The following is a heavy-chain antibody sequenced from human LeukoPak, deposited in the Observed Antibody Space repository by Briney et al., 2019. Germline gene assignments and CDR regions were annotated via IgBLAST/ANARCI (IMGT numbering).Heavy chain of an antibody. CDR3: ARTLWFGEAPGWFDP. J-gene: IGHJ5*02. V-gene: IGHV4-39*07. D-gene: IGHD3-10*01. CDR2: IYYSGST. CDR1: GGSISSSSYY. Sequence: SETLSLTCTVSGGSISSSSYYWGWIRQPPGKGLEWIGSIYYSGSTYYNPSLKSRVTISVDTSKNHFSLNLSSVTAADTAVYYCARTLWFGEAPGWFDPWGQGTLVAVSS.